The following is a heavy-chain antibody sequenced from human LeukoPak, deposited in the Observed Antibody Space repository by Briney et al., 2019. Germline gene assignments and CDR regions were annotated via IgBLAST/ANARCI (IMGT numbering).Heavy chain of an antibody. V-gene: IGHV4-59*01. CDR1: GGSISSYY. CDR3: ARDREGYFDY. J-gene: IGHJ4*02. D-gene: IGHD1-26*01. Sequence: NASETLSLTCTVSGGSISSYYWSWIRQPPGKGLEWIGYIYYSGSTNYNPSLKSRVTISVDTSKNQFSLKLSSVTAADTAVYYCARDREGYFDYWGQGTLDTVSS. CDR2: IYYSGST.